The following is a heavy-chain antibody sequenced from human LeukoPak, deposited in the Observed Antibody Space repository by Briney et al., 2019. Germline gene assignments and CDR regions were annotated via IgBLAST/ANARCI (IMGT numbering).Heavy chain of an antibody. D-gene: IGHD6-19*01. J-gene: IGHJ5*02. CDR2: INHSGST. CDR3: ARSLGRQWLVPNWFDP. V-gene: IGHV4-34*01. Sequence: SETLSLTCAVYGGSFSGYYWSWIRQPPGKGLEWIGEINHSGSTNYNPSLKSRVTISVDTSKTQFSLKLSSVTAADTAVYYCARSLGRQWLVPNWFDPWGQGTLVTVSS. CDR1: GGSFSGYY.